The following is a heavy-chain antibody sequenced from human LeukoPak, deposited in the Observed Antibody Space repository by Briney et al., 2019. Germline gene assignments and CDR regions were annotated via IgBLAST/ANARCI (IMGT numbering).Heavy chain of an antibody. CDR1: GFTFSSYE. J-gene: IGHJ6*03. CDR2: ISSSGSTI. D-gene: IGHD3-22*01. V-gene: IGHV3-48*03. Sequence: PGGSLRLSCAASGFTFSSYEMNWVRQAPGKGLEWVSYISSSGSTIYYADSVKGRFTISRDNAKNSLYLQMNSLRAEDTAVYYCARDRNCYDSSGYYYVDYYYYMDVWGKGTTVTVSS. CDR3: ARDRNCYDSSGYYYVDYYYYMDV.